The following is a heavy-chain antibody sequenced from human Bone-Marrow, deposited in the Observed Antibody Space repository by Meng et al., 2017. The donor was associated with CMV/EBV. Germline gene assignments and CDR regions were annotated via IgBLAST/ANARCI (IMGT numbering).Heavy chain of an antibody. CDR2: TYYRSKWNT. D-gene: IGHD3-22*01. CDR1: DSVSSNSAA. Sequence: DSVSSNSAAWNWIRQSPSRGLEWLGRTYYRSKWNTDYAVSVKSPISINPDTSKNQFSLQLNSVTPEDTAMYYCARFNYYDSSGYYSKWGQGTLVTVSS. V-gene: IGHV6-1*01. CDR3: ARFNYYDSSGYYSK. J-gene: IGHJ4*02.